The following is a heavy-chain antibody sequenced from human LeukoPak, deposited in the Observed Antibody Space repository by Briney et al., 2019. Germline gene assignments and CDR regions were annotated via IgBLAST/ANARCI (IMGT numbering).Heavy chain of an antibody. V-gene: IGHV1-18*01. Sequence: ASVKVSCKASGYTFTSYGISWVRQAPGQGLEWMGWISAYNGNTNYAQKLQGRVTMTTDTSTSTAYMELRSLRSDDTVVYYCARAEQQLDPADYWGQGTLVTVSS. D-gene: IGHD6-13*01. CDR2: ISAYNGNT. CDR1: GYTFTSYG. CDR3: ARAEQQLDPADY. J-gene: IGHJ4*02.